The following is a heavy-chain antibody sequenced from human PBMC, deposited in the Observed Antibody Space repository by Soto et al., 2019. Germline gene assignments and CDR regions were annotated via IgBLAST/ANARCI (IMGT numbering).Heavy chain of an antibody. CDR1: GDSMSSSNW. CDR2: ARHSGRT. D-gene: IGHD2-21*01. V-gene: IGHV4-4*02. CDR3: ATLPPRIVVSLLPIHT. J-gene: IGHJ5*02. Sequence: SETLSLTCTVSGDSMSSSNWWNWVRQPPGKGLEWIGEARHSGRTNYNPSLKSRVTISVDRSQNQFSLKLRSVTAADTAVYYCATLPPRIVVSLLPIHTWVQGILVTVSS.